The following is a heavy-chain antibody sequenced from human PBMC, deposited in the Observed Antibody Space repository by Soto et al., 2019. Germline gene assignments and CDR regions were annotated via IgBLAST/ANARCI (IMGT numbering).Heavy chain of an antibody. Sequence: GESLKISCKGSGYSFTSYWIGWVRQMPGKGLEWMGIIYPGDSDTRYSPSFQGQVTISADKSISTAYLQWSSLKASDTAMYYCARLESGYSYGYYYYGMDVWGQGTTVTVSS. V-gene: IGHV5-51*01. CDR1: GYSFTSYW. J-gene: IGHJ6*02. CDR2: IYPGDSDT. CDR3: ARLESGYSYGYYYYGMDV. D-gene: IGHD5-18*01.